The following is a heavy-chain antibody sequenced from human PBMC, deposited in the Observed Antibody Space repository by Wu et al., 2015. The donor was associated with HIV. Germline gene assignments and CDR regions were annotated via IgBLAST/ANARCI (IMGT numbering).Heavy chain of an antibody. Sequence: QVQLVQSGAEVKKPGASVKVSCKASGYTFTSYGISWVRQAPGRGLEWMGWISAYNGNTNYAQKLQGRVTMTTDTSTSTAYMELRSLRSDDTAVYYCARDQAGYYYGSGRPSFDYWGQGTLVTVSS. D-gene: IGHD3-10*01. CDR1: GYTFTSYG. CDR2: ISAYNGNT. V-gene: IGHV1-18*01. J-gene: IGHJ4*02. CDR3: ARDQAGYYYGSGRPSFDY.